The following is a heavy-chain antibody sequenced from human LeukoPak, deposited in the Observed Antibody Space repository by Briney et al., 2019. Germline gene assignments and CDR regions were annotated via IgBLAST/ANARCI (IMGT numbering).Heavy chain of an antibody. CDR3: AKVDVVYADYYYGMDV. Sequence: PGGSLRLSCAASGFTFSSYAMSWVRQAPGKGLEWVSAISGSGGSTYYADSVKGRFTISRDNSKNTLYLQMNSLRAEDTAVYYCAKVDVVYADYYYGMDVWGQGTTVTVSS. J-gene: IGHJ6*02. D-gene: IGHD2-8*02. V-gene: IGHV3-23*01. CDR2: ISGSGGST. CDR1: GFTFSSYA.